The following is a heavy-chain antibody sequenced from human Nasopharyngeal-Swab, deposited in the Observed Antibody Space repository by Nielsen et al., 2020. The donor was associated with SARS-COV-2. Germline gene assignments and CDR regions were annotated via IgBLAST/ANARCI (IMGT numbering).Heavy chain of an antibody. CDR3: ERDYGGSHSLYYHYGMDV. D-gene: IGHD4-23*01. J-gene: IGHJ6*02. Sequence: SETLSLTCTFSAFSFSSFCYYWSWILQHPVKGLEWIGYIYYSGSTYYNPSLKSRVTISVDTSKNQFSLRLSSVTAEDTAVYYCERDYGGSHSLYYHYGMDVWGQGTTVTVSS. CDR1: AFSFSSFCYY. V-gene: IGHV4-31*03. CDR2: IYYSGST.